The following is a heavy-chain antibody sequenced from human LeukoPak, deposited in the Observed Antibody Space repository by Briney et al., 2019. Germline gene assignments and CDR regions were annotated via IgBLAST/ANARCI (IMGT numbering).Heavy chain of an antibody. J-gene: IGHJ6*03. CDR3: ARAQAAGKTHYYYYYMDV. CDR1: GGSPSSFY. D-gene: IGHD6-13*01. Sequence: SQTLSLTCTVSGGSPSSFYWGWIRHPPRNVLECIGCIYHGGSTYYNPSLKSRVTISVDTSKNRFSLKLSSVTAADTAVYYCARAQAAGKTHYYYYYMDVWGKGTTVTVSS. V-gene: IGHV4-38-2*02. CDR2: IYHGGST.